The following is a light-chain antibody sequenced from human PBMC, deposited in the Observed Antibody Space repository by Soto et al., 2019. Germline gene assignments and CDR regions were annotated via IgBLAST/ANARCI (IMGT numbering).Light chain of an antibody. Sequence: QSALTQPPSASGSRGRSVTISCTGTSSDVGGYNYVSWYQQHPGKAPKLMIYEVTKRPSGVPDRFSGSKSGNTAALTVSGLQAEDEAVYYCSSYAGSLVVFGGGTNLTVL. V-gene: IGLV2-8*01. CDR1: SSDVGGYNY. J-gene: IGLJ2*01. CDR3: SSYAGSLVV. CDR2: EVT.